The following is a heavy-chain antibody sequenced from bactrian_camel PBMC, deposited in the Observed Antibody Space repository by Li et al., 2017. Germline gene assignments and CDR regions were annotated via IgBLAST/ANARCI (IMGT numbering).Heavy chain of an antibody. D-gene: IGHD4*01. V-gene: IGHV3S45*01. CDR3: AAATRMRLSLKPMKHDEFDY. J-gene: IGHJ4*01. CDR2: IRRDGGET. Sequence: HVQLVESGGGSVQAGGSLRLSCKVSGHARGSNCVGWYRLPPGRAPAEREGIAAIRRDGGETWYAASVKGRFTISHDNRKDTTYLQTDGLKPEDAAMYFCAAATRMRLSLKPMKHDEFDYWGQGTQVTVSS. CDR1: GHARGSNC.